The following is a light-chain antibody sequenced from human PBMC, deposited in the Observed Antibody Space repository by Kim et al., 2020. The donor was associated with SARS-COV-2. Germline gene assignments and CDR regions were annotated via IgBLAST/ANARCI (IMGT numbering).Light chain of an antibody. CDR2: WAS. CDR3: QQCYSFPFT. CDR1: QSVLYSSNNKNY. Sequence: DIVMNQSPDSLAVSLGERAAINCKSSQSVLYSSNNKNYLAWYQQKPGQPPKLLIYWASTRESGVPDRFSGSGSGTDFTLTISSLQAEDVAVYYCQQCYSFPFTFGGGTKVEIK. V-gene: IGKV4-1*01. J-gene: IGKJ4*01.